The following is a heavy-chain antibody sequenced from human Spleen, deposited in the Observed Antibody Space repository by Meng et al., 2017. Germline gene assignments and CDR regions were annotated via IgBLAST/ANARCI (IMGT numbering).Heavy chain of an antibody. J-gene: IGHJ5*02. V-gene: IGHV4-34*01. Sequence: RLQQWGAGLLKPSQTLALTCVGYGGSFSGYSWNWIRQPPGKGLEWIGEINHRGRTNYNPSLKSRVTISVDTSKNQFSLKLSSMTAADTALYYCARATVGTGWFDPWGQGTLVTVSS. CDR2: INHRGRT. CDR1: GGSFSGYS. CDR3: ARATVGTGWFDP. D-gene: IGHD6-13*01.